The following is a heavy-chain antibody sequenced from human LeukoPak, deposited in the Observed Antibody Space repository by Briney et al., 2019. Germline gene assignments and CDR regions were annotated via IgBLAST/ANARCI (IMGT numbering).Heavy chain of an antibody. Sequence: PGGSLRLSCTASGFTFYRHAIHWVRQAPGKGLEWVSAISGSGGSTYYADSVKGRFTISRDNSKNTLYLQMNSLRAEDTAVYYCAKQANCGGSCPRATYYFDYWGQGTLVTVSS. D-gene: IGHD2-15*01. V-gene: IGHV3-23*01. J-gene: IGHJ4*02. CDR1: GFTFYRHA. CDR3: AKQANCGGSCPRATYYFDY. CDR2: ISGSGGST.